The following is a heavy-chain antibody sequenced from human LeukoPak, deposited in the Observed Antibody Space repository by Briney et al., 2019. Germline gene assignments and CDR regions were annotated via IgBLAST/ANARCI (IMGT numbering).Heavy chain of an antibody. Sequence: GGSLRLSCAASGFTVSSNYMSWVRQAPGKGLEWVSVIYSGGSTFYADSVKGRFTISRDNSKTTLYLQMNSLRAEDTAVYYCARGGVSWFGDPYYFEYWGQGTLVTVSS. J-gene: IGHJ4*02. CDR2: IYSGGST. CDR3: ARGGVSWFGDPYYFEY. D-gene: IGHD3-10*01. V-gene: IGHV3-66*01. CDR1: GFTVSSNY.